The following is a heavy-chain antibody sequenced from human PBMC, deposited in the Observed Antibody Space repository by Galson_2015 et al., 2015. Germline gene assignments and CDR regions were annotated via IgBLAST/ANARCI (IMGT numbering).Heavy chain of an antibody. V-gene: IGHV3-53*01. CDR2: IYSGGST. CDR1: GFTVSSNY. Sequence: SLRLSCAASGFTVSSNYMSWVRQAPGRGLEWVSVIYSGGSTYYADSVKGRFTISRDNSKNTLYLQMDSLRAEDTAVYYCARGHSGWYFDYWAREPWSPSPQ. CDR3: ARGHSGWYFDY. D-gene: IGHD6-19*01. J-gene: IGHJ4*02.